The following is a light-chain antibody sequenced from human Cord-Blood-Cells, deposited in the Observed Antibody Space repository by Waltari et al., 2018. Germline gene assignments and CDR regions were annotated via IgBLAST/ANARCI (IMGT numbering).Light chain of an antibody. CDR3: SSYTSSSTLV. V-gene: IGLV2-14*01. CDR1: SSDVGGYNY. Sequence: QSALTQPASVSGSPGQSITISCTGTSSDVGGYNYVSWYQQHPGKAHKLMIYEVSNRPAGVSIRFSGSKSGNTASLTISGLQAEDEADYYCSSYTSSSTLVFGGGTKLTVL. J-gene: IGLJ3*02. CDR2: EVS.